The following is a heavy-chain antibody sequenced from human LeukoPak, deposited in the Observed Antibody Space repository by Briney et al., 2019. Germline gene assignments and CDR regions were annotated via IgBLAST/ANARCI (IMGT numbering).Heavy chain of an antibody. J-gene: IGHJ6*03. CDR3: ARRERSSGSYGYYYYMDV. CDR2: IYYSGST. D-gene: IGHD1-26*01. CDR1: GGSISSYY. V-gene: IGHV4-59*08. Sequence: SETLSLTCTVSGGSISSYYWSWIRQPPGKGLEWIGYIYYSGSTNYNPSLKSRVTISVDTSKNQFSLKLSSVTAADTAVYYCARRERSSGSYGYYYYMDVWGKGTTVTVSS.